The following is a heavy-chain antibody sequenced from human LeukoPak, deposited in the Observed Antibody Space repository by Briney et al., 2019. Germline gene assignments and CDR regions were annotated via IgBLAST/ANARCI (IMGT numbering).Heavy chain of an antibody. CDR1: GFTFSSYG. V-gene: IGHV3-21*01. CDR3: ARGGAGIAAAGINWFDP. CDR2: ISSSSSYI. Sequence: GGSLRLSCAASGFTFSSYGMHWVRQAPGKRLEWVSSISSSSSYIYYADSVKGRFTISRDNAKNSLYLQMNSLRAEDTAVYYCARGGAGIAAAGINWFDPWGQGTLVTVSS. J-gene: IGHJ5*02. D-gene: IGHD6-13*01.